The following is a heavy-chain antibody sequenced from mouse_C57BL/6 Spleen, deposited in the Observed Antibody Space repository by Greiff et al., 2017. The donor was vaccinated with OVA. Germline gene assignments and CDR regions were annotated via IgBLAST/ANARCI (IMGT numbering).Heavy chain of an antibody. Sequence: QVQLQQPGAELVKPGASVKLSCTASGYTFTSYWMHWVKQRPGRGLEWIGRIDPNSGGTKYNEKFKSKATLTVDKPSSTAYMQLSSLTSEDSAVYDGARDSFYYYCRSYELAYWGQGTLVTVSA. V-gene: IGHV1-72*01. CDR1: GYTFTSYW. CDR3: ARDSFYYYCRSYELAY. J-gene: IGHJ3*01. CDR2: IDPNSGGT. D-gene: IGHD1-1*01.